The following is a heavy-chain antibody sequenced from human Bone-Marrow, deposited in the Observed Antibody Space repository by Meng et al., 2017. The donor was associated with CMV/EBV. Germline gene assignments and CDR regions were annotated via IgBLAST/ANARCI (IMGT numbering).Heavy chain of an antibody. J-gene: IGHJ4*02. CDR1: GSISSGGYY. CDR3: ARVPPDYDFWSGCFDY. D-gene: IGHD3-3*01. Sequence: GSISSGGYYWSWIRQHPGKGLEWIGYIYYSGSTYYNPSLKSRVTISVDTSKNQFSLKLSSVTAADTAVYYCARVPPDYDFWSGCFDYWGQGTLVTV. V-gene: IGHV4-31*02. CDR2: IYYSGST.